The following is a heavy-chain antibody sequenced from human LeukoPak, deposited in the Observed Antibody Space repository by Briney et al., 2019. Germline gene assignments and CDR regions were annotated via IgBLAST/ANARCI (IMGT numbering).Heavy chain of an antibody. Sequence: PSETLALTCTVSGGSISSSSYYWGWIRQPPGKGLVWIGSIYYSGSTYYNPSLKSRVTISVDTSKNQFSLKLSSVTAADTAVYYCARQKVATGYYFDYWGQGTLVTASS. J-gene: IGHJ4*02. CDR2: IYYSGST. CDR3: ARQKVATGYYFDY. V-gene: IGHV4-39*01. CDR1: GGSISSSSYY. D-gene: IGHD5-12*01.